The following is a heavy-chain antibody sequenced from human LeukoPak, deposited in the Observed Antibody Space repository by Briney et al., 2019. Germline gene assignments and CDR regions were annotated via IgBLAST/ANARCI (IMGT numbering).Heavy chain of an antibody. CDR2: IYDSGIT. CDR3: AGRGHRYSRD. Sequence: SETLSLTCTVSGDSVTSGYRSWIRQPPGKGLEWIGYIYDSGITDYNPPLKSRLTISVDTSNNQFSLNLSSATAADTAVYYCAGRGHRYSRDWGQGILVTVSS. CDR1: GDSVTSGY. V-gene: IGHV4-4*09. D-gene: IGHD2-15*01. J-gene: IGHJ1*01.